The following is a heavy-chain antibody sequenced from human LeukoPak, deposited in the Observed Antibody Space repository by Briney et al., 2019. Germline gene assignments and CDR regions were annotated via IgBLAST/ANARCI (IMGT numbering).Heavy chain of an antibody. V-gene: IGHV3-7*01. CDR2: IKQDGSQK. J-gene: IGHJ4*02. D-gene: IGHD6-19*01. Sequence: GGSLRLSCAASGFTFSTYYMTSVRQAPGKGLEWVANIKQDGSQKYYVDSVQGRFTISRDNAKNSLYLQMNSLRAEDTAVYYCAAQRAVGFDYWGQGTLVTGSS. CDR1: GFTFSTYY. CDR3: AAQRAVGFDY.